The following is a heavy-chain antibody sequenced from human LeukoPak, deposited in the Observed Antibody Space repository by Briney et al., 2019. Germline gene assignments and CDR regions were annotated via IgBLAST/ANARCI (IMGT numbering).Heavy chain of an antibody. CDR1: GGSFSGYY. J-gene: IGHJ4*02. V-gene: IGHV4-34*01. CDR3: ARWRVIAAAGIDY. D-gene: IGHD6-13*01. CDR2: INHSGST. Sequence: SETLSLICAVYGGSFSGYYWSWIRQPPGKGLEWIGEINHSGSTNYNPSLKSRVTISVDTSKNQFSLKLSSVTAADTAVYYCARWRVIAAAGIDYWGQGTLVTVSS.